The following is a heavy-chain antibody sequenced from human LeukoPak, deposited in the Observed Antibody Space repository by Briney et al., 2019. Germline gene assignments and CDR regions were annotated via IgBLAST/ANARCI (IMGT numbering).Heavy chain of an antibody. CDR1: GFTFSNFV. Sequence: QAGGSLRLSCAVSGFTFSNFVMTWVRQAPGKGLEWVSAISGSGGRGTTYYADSAKGRFTISRDNAKNTMYLQMNSLSVEDTAVYYCAKDIAASGLPRIFDFWGQGTLVTVSS. D-gene: IGHD6-13*01. CDR3: AKDIAASGLPRIFDF. V-gene: IGHV3-23*01. CDR2: ISGSGGRGTT. J-gene: IGHJ4*02.